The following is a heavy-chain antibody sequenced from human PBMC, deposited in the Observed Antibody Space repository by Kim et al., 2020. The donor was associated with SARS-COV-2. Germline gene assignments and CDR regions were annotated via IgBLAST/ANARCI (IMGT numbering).Heavy chain of an antibody. Sequence: GGSLRLSCAASGFTFSNAWMSWVRQAPGKGLEWVGRIKSKTDGGTTDYAAPVKGRFTISRDDSKNTLYLQMNSLKTEDTAVYYCTTDTSSGYYYEIDYWGQGTLVTVSS. V-gene: IGHV3-15*01. CDR3: TTDTSSGYYYEIDY. D-gene: IGHD3-22*01. CDR1: GFTFSNAW. CDR2: IKSKTDGGTT. J-gene: IGHJ4*02.